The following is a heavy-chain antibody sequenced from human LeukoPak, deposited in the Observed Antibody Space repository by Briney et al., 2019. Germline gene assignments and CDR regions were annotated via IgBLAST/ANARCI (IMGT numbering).Heavy chain of an antibody. J-gene: IGHJ4*02. Sequence: GGSLRLSCAASGFTFSDYWMGWVRQAPGKGLEWVANIKQDGSEKYYVDSVKGRFTISRDNAKNSLFLQMNSLRAEDTAVYYCVGGDYWGQGTLVTVSS. CDR2: IKQDGSEK. CDR1: GFTFSDYW. V-gene: IGHV3-7*01. CDR3: VGGDY.